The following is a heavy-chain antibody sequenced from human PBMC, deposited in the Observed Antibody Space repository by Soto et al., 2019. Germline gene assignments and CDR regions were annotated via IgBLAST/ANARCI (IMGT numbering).Heavy chain of an antibody. V-gene: IGHV3-21*01. D-gene: IGHD2-2*01. J-gene: IGHJ5*02. CDR3: ARVLRSYCSSTSCYLPWFDP. CDR2: ISSSSSYI. CDR1: GFTFSSYS. Sequence: GGSLRLSCAASGFTFSSYSMNWVRQAPGKGLEWVSSISSSSSYIYYADSVKGRFTISRDNAKNSLYLQMNSLRAEDTAVYYCARVLRSYCSSTSCYLPWFDPWGQGTLVTVSS.